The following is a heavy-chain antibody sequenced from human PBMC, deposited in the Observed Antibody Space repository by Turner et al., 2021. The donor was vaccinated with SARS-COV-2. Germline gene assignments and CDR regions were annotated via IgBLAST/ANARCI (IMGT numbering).Heavy chain of an antibody. CDR2: MKHNSGNT. J-gene: IGHJ6*02. D-gene: IGHD2-2*01. V-gene: IGHV1-8*01. CDR3: ARLHGHCTSTSCYWDYYFGMDV. CDR1: GYTFTNYD. Sequence: QVQLVQSGAEVKKPGSSVKVSCKASGYTFTNYDINWVRQATGQGLEWMGWMKHNSGNTGYAKKFPGRVTMTRDTSISTAYMELSSLRSEDTAVYYCARLHGHCTSTSCYWDYYFGMDVWGQGTTVTVSS.